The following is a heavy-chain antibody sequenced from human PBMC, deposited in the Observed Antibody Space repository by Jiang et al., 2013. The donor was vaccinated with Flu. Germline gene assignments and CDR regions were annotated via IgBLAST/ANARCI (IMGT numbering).Heavy chain of an antibody. Sequence: WIRQPPREGAGVDLGVSITSGSTYXKPSLRSRVTISVDTSRNRLSLKLSSVTAADTALYYCARLGYCNSTRCENYYMDVWGKGTTVTVSS. V-gene: IGHV4-39*02. J-gene: IGHJ6*03. CDR2: SITSGST. D-gene: IGHD2-2*01. CDR3: ARLGYCNSTRCENYYMDV.